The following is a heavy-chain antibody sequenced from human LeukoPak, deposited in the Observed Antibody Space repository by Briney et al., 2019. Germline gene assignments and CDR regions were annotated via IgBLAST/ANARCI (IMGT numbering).Heavy chain of an antibody. J-gene: IGHJ4*02. V-gene: IGHV3-23*01. CDR2: ISGSGAST. Sequence: GSLRLSCGASGFTFSSNGMRWVRQAPGKGLEWVSAISGSGASTYYADSVKGRFTISRDNSKNTLYLQMNSLRAEDTAVYYCAKVGGGYGLDYWGQGTLVTVSS. CDR3: AKVGGGYGLDY. D-gene: IGHD3-16*01. CDR1: GFTFSSNG.